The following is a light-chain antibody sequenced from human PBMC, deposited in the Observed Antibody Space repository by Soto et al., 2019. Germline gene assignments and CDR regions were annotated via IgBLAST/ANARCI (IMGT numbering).Light chain of an antibody. CDR3: QQYKTSLLT. Sequence: DIQLTRSPASPSASVRDRVTITCRASQSISTCLAWYQLEPGKAPKLLIHKASSLQSGVPSRFSGSGSGTDFTLTISSLHPDDFATYYCQQYKTSLLTFGGGTKVDI. CDR1: QSISTC. V-gene: IGKV1-5*03. CDR2: KAS. J-gene: IGKJ4*01.